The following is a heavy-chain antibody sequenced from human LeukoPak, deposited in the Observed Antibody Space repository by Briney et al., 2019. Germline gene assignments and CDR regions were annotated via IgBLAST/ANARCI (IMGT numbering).Heavy chain of an antibody. Sequence: LRLSCAASGFTYTKHAMHWIRQPPGKGLEWIGYIYYSGSTNYNPSLKSRVTISVDTSKNQFSLKLSSVTAADTAVYYCARVRAVVSSAFDIWGQGTMVTVSS. J-gene: IGHJ3*02. D-gene: IGHD4-23*01. V-gene: IGHV4-59*11. CDR1: GFTYTKHA. CDR3: ARVRAVVSSAFDI. CDR2: IYYSGST.